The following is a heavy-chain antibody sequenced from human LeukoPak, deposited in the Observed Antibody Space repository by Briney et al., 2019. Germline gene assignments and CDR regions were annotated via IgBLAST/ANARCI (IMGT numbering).Heavy chain of an antibody. CDR3: ARDNWGSLDY. Sequence: PSETLSLTCAVSGGSVSSGSHPWSWIRQPPGKGLEWIGYSSNSGCINCSPSLKSRVTISVDTSKNQFSLKLTSVTAADTAVYYCARDNWGSLDYWGQGILVTVSS. CDR1: GGSVSSGSHP. J-gene: IGHJ4*02. CDR2: SSNSGCI. D-gene: IGHD7-27*01. V-gene: IGHV4-61*01.